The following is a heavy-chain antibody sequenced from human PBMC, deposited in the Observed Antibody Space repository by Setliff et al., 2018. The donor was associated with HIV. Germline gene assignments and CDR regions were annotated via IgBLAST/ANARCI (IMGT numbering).Heavy chain of an antibody. V-gene: IGHV3-74*01. CDR1: GFAFSTYW. J-gene: IGHJ6*03. D-gene: IGHD2-15*01. CDR3: ARGRRDCSSGSCYGPYYMDV. CDR2: INTDERYT. Sequence: GGSLRLSCAASGFAFSTYWMHWVRQAPGKGLVWVSRINTDERYTLYADSVKGRFTISTDNAKSILYLQMNSLRAEDTATYYCARGRRDCSSGSCYGPYYMDVWGEGTTVTVSS.